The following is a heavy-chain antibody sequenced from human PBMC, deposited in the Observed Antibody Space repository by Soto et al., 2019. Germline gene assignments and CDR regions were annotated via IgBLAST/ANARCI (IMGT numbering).Heavy chain of an antibody. D-gene: IGHD2-21*01. CDR1: GCSFSNFA. V-gene: IGHV3-23*01. CDR3: AKDDLTDRGEDYFDH. Sequence: VGSLRLSCAASGCSFSNFAMSCVRHSPGKGLEWVSGIGAGGDITFYADSVKGRFGISRDNSKNTVYLQVNSLRAEDTAVYFCAKDDLTDRGEDYFDHWGPGTLVTVSS. J-gene: IGHJ4*02. CDR2: IGAGGDIT.